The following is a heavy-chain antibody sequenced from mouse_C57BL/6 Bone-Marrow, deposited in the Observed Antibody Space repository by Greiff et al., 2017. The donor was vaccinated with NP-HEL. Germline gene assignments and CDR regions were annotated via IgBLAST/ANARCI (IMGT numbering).Heavy chain of an antibody. CDR1: GFTFSSYA. Sequence: EVMLVESGGGLVKPGGSLKLSCAASGFTFSSYAMSWVRQTPEKRLEWVATISDGGSYTYYPDNVKGRFTISRDNAKNNLYLQMSHLKSEDTAMYYCARLTTVVATDFDYWGQGTTLTVSS. CDR2: ISDGGSYT. V-gene: IGHV5-4*03. CDR3: ARLTTVVATDFDY. D-gene: IGHD1-1*01. J-gene: IGHJ2*01.